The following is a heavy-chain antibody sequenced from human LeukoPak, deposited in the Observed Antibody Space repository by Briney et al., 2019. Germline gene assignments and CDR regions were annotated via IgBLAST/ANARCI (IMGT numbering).Heavy chain of an antibody. Sequence: ASVKVSCKASGYTFTSYGISWVRQAPGQGLEWMGWISAYNGATNYAQKFQGRVTMTTDTSTSTAYMELRSLRSDDTAMYYCARDRRSGPSYFDHWGQGTLVTVSS. CDR3: ARDRRSGPSYFDH. CDR1: GYTFTSYG. J-gene: IGHJ4*02. V-gene: IGHV1-18*01. D-gene: IGHD6-25*01. CDR2: ISAYNGAT.